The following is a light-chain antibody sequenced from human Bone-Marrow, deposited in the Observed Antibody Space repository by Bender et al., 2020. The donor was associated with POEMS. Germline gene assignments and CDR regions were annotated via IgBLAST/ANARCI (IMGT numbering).Light chain of an antibody. CDR2: QDT. V-gene: IGLV3-1*01. CDR3: QSWGSNTAV. J-gene: IGLJ2*01. Sequence: SYELTQPPSVSVSPGPTATITCSGERLGEAYACWYQQKPGQSPVVVIYQDTKRPSGIPERFSGSTSGNTASLTISGTQTMDEADYYCQSWGSNTAVFGGGTKLTVL. CDR1: RLGEAY.